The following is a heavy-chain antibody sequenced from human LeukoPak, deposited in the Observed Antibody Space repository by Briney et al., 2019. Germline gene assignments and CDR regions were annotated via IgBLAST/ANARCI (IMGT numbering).Heavy chain of an antibody. CDR3: ANSGTYAYFDY. V-gene: IGHV3-48*01. J-gene: IGHJ4*02. Sequence: PGGSLRLSCAASGFTFSTYSMDWVRQAPGKGLEWISYISSSSSTIYYADSVKGRFTISRDNAKNSLYLQMNSLRAEDTAVYYCANSGTYAYFDYWGQGSLVTVSS. D-gene: IGHD1-26*01. CDR2: ISSSSSTI. CDR1: GFTFSTYS.